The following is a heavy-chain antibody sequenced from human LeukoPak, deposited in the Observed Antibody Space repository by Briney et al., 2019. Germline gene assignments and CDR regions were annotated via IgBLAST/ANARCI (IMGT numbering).Heavy chain of an antibody. Sequence: ASVKVSRKASGYTFTSYGIGWVRQAPGQGLEWMGWISAYNGNTNYAQKLQGRVTMTTDTSTSTAYMELRSLRSDDTAVYYCARDRRSGYDSGRQYNWFDPWGQGTLVTVSS. D-gene: IGHD5-12*01. V-gene: IGHV1-18*01. CDR3: ARDRRSGYDSGRQYNWFDP. CDR2: ISAYNGNT. CDR1: GYTFTSYG. J-gene: IGHJ5*02.